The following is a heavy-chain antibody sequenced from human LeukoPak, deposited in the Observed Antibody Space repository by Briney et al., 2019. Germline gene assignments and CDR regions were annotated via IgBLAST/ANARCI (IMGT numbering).Heavy chain of an antibody. CDR2: ISSSSSTI. CDR3: ARDLSPAEYDFWSGSYFDP. D-gene: IGHD3-3*01. J-gene: IGHJ5*02. V-gene: IGHV3-48*01. Sequence: GGSLRLSCAASGFTFSSYGINWVRQAPGKGLEWVSYISSSSSTIYYADSVKGRFTISRDNAKNSLYLQMNSLRAEDTAVYYCARDLSPAEYDFWSGSYFDPWGQGTLVTVSS. CDR1: GFTFSSYG.